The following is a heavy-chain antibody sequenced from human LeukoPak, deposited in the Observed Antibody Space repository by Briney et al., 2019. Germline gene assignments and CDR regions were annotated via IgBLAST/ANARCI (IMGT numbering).Heavy chain of an antibody. CDR2: IRYDGSNK. CDR3: AKRYYDSSGYLDY. Sequence: PGGSLRLSCAASGFTFSSYGMHWVRQAPGKGLEWVAFIRYDGSNKYYADSVKGRFTISRDNSKNTLYLQMNSLRAEDTAVYYCAKRYYDSSGYLDYWGQGTLVTVSS. V-gene: IGHV3-30*02. CDR1: GFTFSSYG. D-gene: IGHD3-22*01. J-gene: IGHJ4*02.